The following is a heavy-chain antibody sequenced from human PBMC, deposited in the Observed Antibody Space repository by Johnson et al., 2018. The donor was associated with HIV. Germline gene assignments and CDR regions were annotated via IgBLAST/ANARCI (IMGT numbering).Heavy chain of an antibody. CDR3: ARSGYGSGSTHDAFDI. CDR1: GFTFSSYD. Sequence: VHLVESGGGVVQPGRFLRLSCAASGFTFSSYDMHWVRQATGKGLEWVSAIGTAGDTYYPGSVKGRFTISRDNSKNTLYLQMNSLRAEDTAVYYCARSGYGSGSTHDAFDIWGQGTMVTVSS. D-gene: IGHD3-10*01. CDR2: IGTAGDT. V-gene: IGHV3-13*01. J-gene: IGHJ3*02.